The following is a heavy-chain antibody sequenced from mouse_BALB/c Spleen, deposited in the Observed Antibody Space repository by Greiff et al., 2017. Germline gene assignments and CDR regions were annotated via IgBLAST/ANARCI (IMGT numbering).Heavy chain of an antibody. CDR3: ARDYSLAY. J-gene: IGHJ3*01. Sequence: EVHLVESGGGLVQPGGSRKLSCAASGFTFSSFGMHWVRQAPEKGLEWVAYISSGSSTIYYADTVKGRFTISRDNPKNTLFLQMTSLRSEDTAMYYCARDYSLAYWGQGTLVTVSA. V-gene: IGHV5-17*02. CDR2: ISSGSSTI. D-gene: IGHD2-12*01. CDR1: GFTFSSFG.